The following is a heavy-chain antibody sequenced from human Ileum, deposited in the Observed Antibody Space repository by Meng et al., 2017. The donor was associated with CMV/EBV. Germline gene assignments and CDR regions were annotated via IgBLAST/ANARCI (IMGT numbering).Heavy chain of an antibody. CDR3: VKDHKD. CDR2: VSGSSITT. Sequence: EVQLLESGGDLVQPGGSLGLSCVGSGFTFSSYALSWVRQAPGKGLEWVSTVSGSSITTYYADSVKGRFTISRDNYNDILSLEMNRLRVEDTALYYCVKDHKDWGHGTLVTVSS. CDR1: GFTFSSYA. V-gene: IGHV3-23*01. J-gene: IGHJ4*01.